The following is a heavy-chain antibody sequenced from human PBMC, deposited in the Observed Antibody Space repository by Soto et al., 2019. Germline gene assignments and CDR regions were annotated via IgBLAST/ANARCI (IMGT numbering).Heavy chain of an antibody. CDR1: GFTFSNAW. D-gene: IGHD2-2*01. Sequence: EVQLVESGGGLVKPGGSLRLSCAASGFTFSNAWMNWVRQAPGKGLGWVGRIKSKTDGGTTDYAAPVKGRFTISRDDSKNTLYLQMNSLKTEDTAVYYCTTTPDIVVVPAEPYLSYYYYYYGMDVWGQGTTVTVSS. V-gene: IGHV3-15*07. CDR3: TTTPDIVVVPAEPYLSYYYYYYGMDV. J-gene: IGHJ6*02. CDR2: IKSKTDGGTT.